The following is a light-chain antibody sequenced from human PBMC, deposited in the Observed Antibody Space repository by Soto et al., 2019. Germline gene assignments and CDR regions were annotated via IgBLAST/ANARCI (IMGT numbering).Light chain of an antibody. CDR1: QRLLSSSNNKNY. Sequence: DIVMTQSPDSLAVSLGARATINCKTSQRLLSSSNNKNYLTWFQQKPGHPPKLLLYWASTRQSGGPDRFSGSGSGTDFKLTISSLQAESVAVYYCQPYYSSPIYLGQGTRLEL. J-gene: IGKJ5*01. V-gene: IGKV4-1*01. CDR3: QPYYSSPIY. CDR2: WAS.